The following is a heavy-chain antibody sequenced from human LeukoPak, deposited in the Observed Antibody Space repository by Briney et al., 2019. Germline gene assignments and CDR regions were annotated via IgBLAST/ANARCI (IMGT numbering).Heavy chain of an antibody. D-gene: IGHD1-20*01. V-gene: IGHV3-53*01. Sequence: PGGSLRLSCAASGFTLSGYEMNWVRQAPGKGLEWVSVIYSGGSTYYADSVKGRFTISRDNSKNTLYLQMNSLRAEDTAVYYCARARARVTGLDYWGQGTLVTVSS. CDR1: GFTLSGYE. J-gene: IGHJ4*02. CDR2: IYSGGST. CDR3: ARARARVTGLDY.